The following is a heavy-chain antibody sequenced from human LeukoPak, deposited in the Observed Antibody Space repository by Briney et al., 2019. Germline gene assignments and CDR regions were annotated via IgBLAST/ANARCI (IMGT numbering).Heavy chain of an antibody. V-gene: IGHV3-30-3*01. CDR3: ARGTWFYGDYEEGDY. CDR1: GFTFSGYA. J-gene: IGHJ4*02. D-gene: IGHD4-17*01. CDR2: ISYDGSNK. Sequence: GGSLRLSCAASGFTFSGYAMNWVRQAPGKGLEWVAVISYDGSNKYYADSVKGRFTISRDNSKNTLYLQMNSLRAEDTAVYYCARGTWFYGDYEEGDYWGQGTLVTVSS.